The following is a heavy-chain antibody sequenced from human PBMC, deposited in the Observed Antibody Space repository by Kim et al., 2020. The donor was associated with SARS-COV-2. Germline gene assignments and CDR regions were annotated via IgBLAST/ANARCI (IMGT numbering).Heavy chain of an antibody. V-gene: IGHV4-4*07. CDR1: GGSISSNY. Sequence: SETLSLTCTVSGGSISSNYWSWSWQPDGQGLEWIGRIYTSGSTNNNPTPKIRGTMSVDKAKNQIHLKLNLGTVPATAAAECARERHTVTAF. J-gene: IGHJ3*01. CDR2: IYTSGST. D-gene: IGHD4-17*01. CDR3: ARERHTVTAF.